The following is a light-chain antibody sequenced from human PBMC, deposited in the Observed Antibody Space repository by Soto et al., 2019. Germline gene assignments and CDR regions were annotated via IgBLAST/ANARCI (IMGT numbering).Light chain of an antibody. CDR1: QSIANY. Sequence: DIQMTQSPSSLTASVGDRVTITCRTSQSIANYLNWYQQKPGKAPTVLIVGGSRLQSGIPSRFSSSGSWTEFNLTISNLQPEDYATYYGHQRFSTPITFGGGTNVEIK. CDR2: GGS. V-gene: IGKV1-39*01. CDR3: HQRFSTPIT. J-gene: IGKJ4*02.